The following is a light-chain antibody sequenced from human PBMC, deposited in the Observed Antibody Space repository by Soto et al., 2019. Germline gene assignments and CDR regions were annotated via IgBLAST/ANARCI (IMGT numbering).Light chain of an antibody. CDR3: QSYRNFSWT. V-gene: IGKV1-5*01. CDR1: QSVSAW. J-gene: IGKJ1*01. CDR2: DVS. Sequence: DIQMTQSPSTLSASVGDRVTITCRASQSVSAWLAWYQQKPGKAPKFLVYDVSTLESGVPLRFSGSGSGTEFTLTINSLQPDDFATYYCQSYRNFSWTFGQGTKVDIK.